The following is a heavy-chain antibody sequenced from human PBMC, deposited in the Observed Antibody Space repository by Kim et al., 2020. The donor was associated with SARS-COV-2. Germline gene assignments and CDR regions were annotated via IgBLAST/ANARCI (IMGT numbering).Heavy chain of an antibody. J-gene: IGHJ4*02. CDR2: IREDGGVK. V-gene: IGHV3-7*03. Sequence: GGSLRLSCVASGFTFRNYWMTWVRQAPGKGLEWVANIREDGGVKQYMDSVKGRFTISRDNARNSLYLEVNSLRVHDTAVYYCVREEADSSGWSDWGQGTLVTVS. CDR3: VREEADSSGWSD. D-gene: IGHD6-19*01. CDR1: GFTFRNYW.